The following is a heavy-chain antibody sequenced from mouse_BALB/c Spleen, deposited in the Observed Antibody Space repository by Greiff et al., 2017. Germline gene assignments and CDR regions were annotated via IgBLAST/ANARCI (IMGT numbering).Heavy chain of an antibody. CDR3: ARQYDYDKVSDY. CDR2: ISSGGST. J-gene: IGHJ2*01. Sequence: EVMLVESGGGLVKPGGSLKLSCAASGFTFSSYAMSWVRQTPEKRLEWVASISSGGSTYYPDSVKGRFTISRDNAKNTLYLQMSSLKSEDTAMYYCARQYDYDKVSDYWGQGTTLTVSS. CDR1: GFTFSSYA. D-gene: IGHD2-4*01. V-gene: IGHV5-6*03.